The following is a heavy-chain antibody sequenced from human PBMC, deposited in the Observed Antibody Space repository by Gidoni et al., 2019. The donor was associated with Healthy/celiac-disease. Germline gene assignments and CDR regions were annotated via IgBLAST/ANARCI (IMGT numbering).Heavy chain of an antibody. CDR3: ARGAHYYDYVWGSYRFAFDI. J-gene: IGHJ3*02. CDR1: GFTFSSYW. D-gene: IGHD3-16*02. V-gene: IGHV3-7*01. Sequence: EVQLLESGGGLVQPGGSLRLSCAASGFTFSSYWMSWVRQAPGKGLEWVANIKQDGREKYYVDSVKGRFTISRDNAKNSLYLQMNSLRAEDTAVYYCARGAHYYDYVWGSYRFAFDIWGQGTMVTVSS. CDR2: IKQDGREK.